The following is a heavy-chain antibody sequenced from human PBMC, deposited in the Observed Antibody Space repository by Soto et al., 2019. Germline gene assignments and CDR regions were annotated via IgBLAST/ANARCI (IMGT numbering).Heavy chain of an antibody. J-gene: IGHJ4*02. Sequence: EVQLLESGGGLIQPGGSLRLSCAASGFTFSSYAMSWVRQAPGKGLEWVSAISGSGGSTYYADSVKGRFTISRDNSKNTLYLQMNSLRAADTAVYYCAKNPPRDDWYFDYWGQGTLVTVSS. CDR3: AKNPPRDDWYFDY. CDR2: ISGSGGST. CDR1: GFTFSSYA. D-gene: IGHD3-9*01. V-gene: IGHV3-23*01.